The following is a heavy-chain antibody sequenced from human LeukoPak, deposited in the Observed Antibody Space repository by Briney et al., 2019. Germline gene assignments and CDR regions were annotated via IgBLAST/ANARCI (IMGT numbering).Heavy chain of an antibody. J-gene: IGHJ4*02. CDR2: IKEDGREK. CDR3: ARGWGEKGYCRGGTCNNPQFDY. CDR1: GFRFSDYW. V-gene: IGHV3-7*01. Sequence: GGSLRVSCEASGFRFSDYWMTWVRQAPGKGLEWGANIKEDGREKYYVDSVKDRFTLSKDNAKNSVYLQMNSLGAEDTAVYYCARGWGEKGYCRGGTCNNPQFDYWGQGILVTVSS. D-gene: IGHD2-15*01.